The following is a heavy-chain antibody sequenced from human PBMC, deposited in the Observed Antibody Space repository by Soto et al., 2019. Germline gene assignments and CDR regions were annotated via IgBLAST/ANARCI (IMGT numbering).Heavy chain of an antibody. CDR2: IKSKTDGGTT. D-gene: IGHD2-15*01. CDR1: GFTFRNAW. J-gene: IGHJ6*03. V-gene: IGHV3-15*01. CDR3: TTRGDIVVVVAATADYYYMDV. Sequence: GGPLRLSCAASGFTFRNAWMSWVRQAPGKGLEWVGRIKSKTDGGTTDYAAPVKGRFTISRDDSKNTLYLQMNSLKTEDTAVYYCTTRGDIVVVVAATADYYYMDVWGKGTTVTVSS.